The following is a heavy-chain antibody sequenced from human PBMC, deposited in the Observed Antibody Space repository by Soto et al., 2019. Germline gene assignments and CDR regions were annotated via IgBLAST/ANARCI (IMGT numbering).Heavy chain of an antibody. Sequence: QVQLQESGPGLVKPSETLSLTCTVSGGSVSSYYWSWIRQPAGKGLEWIGRIYTGGSTNYNPSLKSRVTMSVDTSKNQFSLRLTSVTAADTAVYYCARASVGPPGGGSWTMPFDSWGQVTLVTVSS. CDR1: GGSVSSYY. CDR3: ARASVGPPGGGSWTMPFDS. CDR2: IYTGGST. J-gene: IGHJ4*02. V-gene: IGHV4-4*07. D-gene: IGHD2-15*01.